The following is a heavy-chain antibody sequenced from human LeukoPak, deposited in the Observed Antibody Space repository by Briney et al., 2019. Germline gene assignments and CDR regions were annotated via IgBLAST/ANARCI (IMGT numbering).Heavy chain of an antibody. D-gene: IGHD3-22*01. CDR1: GFTFSSYD. CDR3: ARGPDSSGYYSLYYYGMDV. J-gene: IGHJ6*02. CDR2: IVTAGDT. Sequence: GGSLRLSCAASGFTFSSYDMHWVRQATGKGLEWVSAIVTAGDTYYPGSVKGRFTISRENAKNSLYLQMNSLRAGDTAVYYCARGPDSSGYYSLYYYGMDVWGQGTTVTVSS. V-gene: IGHV3-13*01.